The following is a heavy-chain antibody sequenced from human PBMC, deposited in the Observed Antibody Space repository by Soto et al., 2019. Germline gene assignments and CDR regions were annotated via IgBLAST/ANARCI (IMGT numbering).Heavy chain of an antibody. J-gene: IGHJ6*03. CDR1: GFTFSSYS. D-gene: IGHD3-10*01. CDR3: ARIPVGFGDARRYYYYYMDV. CDR2: ISSSSSTI. Sequence: PGGSLRLSCAASGFTFSSYSMNWVRQAPGKGLEWVSYISSSSSTIYYADSAKGRFTISRDNAKNSLYLQMNSLRAEDTAVYYCARIPVGFGDARRYYYYYMDVWGKGTTVTAP. V-gene: IGHV3-48*01.